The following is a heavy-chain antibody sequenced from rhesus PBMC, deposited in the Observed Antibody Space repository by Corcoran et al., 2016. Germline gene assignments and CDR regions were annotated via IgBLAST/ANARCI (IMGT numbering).Heavy chain of an antibody. D-gene: IGHD3-16*01. CDR2: ISGSGGST. V-gene: IGHV4-173*01. CDR1: GGSISSNY. J-gene: IGHJ4*01. Sequence: QLQLQESGPGLVKPSETLSLTCAVSGGSISSNYWSWIRQPPGKGLEWIGRISGSGGSTDYNPPLKSRVTISTDTSKNQFSLKLSSVTAADTAVYYCAREPGIYSGSYSDFDYWGQGVLVTVSS. CDR3: AREPGIYSGSYSDFDY.